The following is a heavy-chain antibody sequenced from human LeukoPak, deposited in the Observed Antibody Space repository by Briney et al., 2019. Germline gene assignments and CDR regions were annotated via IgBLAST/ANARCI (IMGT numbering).Heavy chain of an antibody. Sequence: GGSLRLSCAASGFTLSNHWMYWVRQAPGKGLVWVSRIAGDGITTNYADSVKGRFTSSRDNAQNTLYLQMNSLRAADTAVYYSARSRLTAVDCFDPWGQGTLVTVSS. J-gene: IGHJ5*02. D-gene: IGHD4-23*01. CDR3: ARSRLTAVDCFDP. V-gene: IGHV3-74*01. CDR2: IAGDGITT. CDR1: GFTLSNHW.